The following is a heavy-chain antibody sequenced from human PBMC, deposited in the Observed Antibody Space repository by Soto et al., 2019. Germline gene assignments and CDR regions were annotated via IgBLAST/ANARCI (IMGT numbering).Heavy chain of an antibody. V-gene: IGHV1-18*04. Sequence: GASVKVSCKASGYTFTGYYMHWVRQAPGQGLEWMGWINAYSGGTNYAQKLQGRVTMTTDTSTSTAYMELRSLRSDDTAVYYCARELSGDYSSSSYCSGGSCHEFDYWGQGTLVTVSS. CDR2: INAYSGGT. CDR1: GYTFTGYY. D-gene: IGHD2-15*01. J-gene: IGHJ4*02. CDR3: ARELSGDYSSSSYCSGGSCHEFDY.